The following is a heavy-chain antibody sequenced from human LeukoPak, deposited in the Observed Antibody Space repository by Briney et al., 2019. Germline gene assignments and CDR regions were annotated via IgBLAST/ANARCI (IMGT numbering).Heavy chain of an antibody. J-gene: IGHJ4*02. CDR3: ARGLWYEFDY. Sequence: ASVKVSCKASGYTVTSYGISWVRQAPGQGLEWVGWISAYNGNTNYAHKLQGRVTMTTHPSTNTASMELRSLRSDDTAVYYWARGLWYEFDYWGQGTLVTVSS. CDR2: ISAYNGNT. CDR1: GYTVTSYG. V-gene: IGHV1-18*01. D-gene: IGHD5-18*01.